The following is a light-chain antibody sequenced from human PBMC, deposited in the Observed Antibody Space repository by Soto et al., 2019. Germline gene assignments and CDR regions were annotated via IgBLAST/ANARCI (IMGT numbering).Light chain of an antibody. CDR1: SSDVGKYNL. V-gene: IGLV2-23*01. CDR2: EGN. CDR3: CSYAGSRIFYV. Sequence: QSALTQPASVSGSPGQSITISCTGTSSDVGKYNLVSWYQQHPGKAPKLMIYEGNKRPSGVSDRFSGSKSGNTASLTISGLQAEDEADYYCCSYAGSRIFYVFGTGTKLTVL. J-gene: IGLJ1*01.